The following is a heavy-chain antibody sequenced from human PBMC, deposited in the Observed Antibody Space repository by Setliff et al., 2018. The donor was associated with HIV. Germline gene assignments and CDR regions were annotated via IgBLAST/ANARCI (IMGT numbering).Heavy chain of an antibody. CDR3: ATGLTFPSVFDV. CDR2: TYNTGST. D-gene: IGHD1-1*01. V-gene: IGHV4-59*01. J-gene: IGHJ3*01. CDR1: GGSRGFITRYY. Sequence: LSLTCTVSGGSRGFITRYYWSWLRQSPGRGLEWIGYTYNTGSTNYRPSLKSRLTISLDTSKNQFSLTLTSVTAADTAVYYCATGLTFPSVFDVWGQGTVVTVS.